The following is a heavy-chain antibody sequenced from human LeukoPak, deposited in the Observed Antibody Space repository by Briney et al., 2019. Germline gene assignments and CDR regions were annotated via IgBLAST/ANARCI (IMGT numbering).Heavy chain of an antibody. CDR3: AREIEGLYYYDSSGYYYAY. CDR1: GGTFSSYA. V-gene: IGHV1-69*06. J-gene: IGHJ4*02. CDR2: IIPIFGTA. D-gene: IGHD3-22*01. Sequence: SVKVSCKASGGTFSSYAISWVRQAPGQGLEWMGGIIPIFGTANYAQKFQGRVTITADKSTSTAYMELSSLRSEDTAVYYCAREIEGLYYYDSSGYYYAYWGQGTLVTVSS.